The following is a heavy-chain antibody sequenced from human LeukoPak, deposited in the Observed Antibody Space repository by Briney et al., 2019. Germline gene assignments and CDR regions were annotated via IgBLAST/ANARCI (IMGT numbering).Heavy chain of an antibody. V-gene: IGHV3-13*01. Sequence: GGSLRLSCAASGFTFSSYDMHWVRQVTGKGLEWVSSIHTAGDTHYSGSVKGRFTISRENAKSSLYLQMNSLRAGDAAVYYCARGLPGGLDIWGQGTMVTVSP. CDR2: IHTAGDT. CDR3: ARGLPGGLDI. J-gene: IGHJ3*02. CDR1: GFTFSSYD. D-gene: IGHD2-8*02.